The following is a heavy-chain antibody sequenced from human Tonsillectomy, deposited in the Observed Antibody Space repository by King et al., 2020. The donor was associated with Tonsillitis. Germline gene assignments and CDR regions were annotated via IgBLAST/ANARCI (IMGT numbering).Heavy chain of an antibody. CDR2: IKQDGSEK. CDR1: GFTFSSYW. D-gene: IGHD1-26*01. J-gene: IGHJ3*02. Sequence: VQLVQSGGGLVQPGGSLRLSCAASGFTFSSYWMSWVRQAPGKGLEWVANIKQDGSEKYYVDSVKGRFTISRDNAKNSLYLQMNSPRAEDTAVYYCAREGVGAKDAAFDIWGQGTMVTVSS. CDR3: AREGVGAKDAAFDI. V-gene: IGHV3-7*01.